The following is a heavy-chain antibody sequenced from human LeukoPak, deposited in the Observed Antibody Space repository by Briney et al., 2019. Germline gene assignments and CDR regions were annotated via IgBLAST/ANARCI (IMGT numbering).Heavy chain of an antibody. J-gene: IGHJ4*02. CDR3: ARGHVPGSTRHWDF. D-gene: IGHD3-10*01. CDR1: GFPFSSHW. Sequence: GGPLRLSCEASGFPFSSHWMHWVRQVPRKGLVWVARIRGDGNEIEYADSVKGRFTISRDNAKNILYLQMNSLRVEDTAVYFCARGHVPGSTRHWDFRGQGTLVTVSS. CDR2: IRGDGNEI. V-gene: IGHV3-74*01.